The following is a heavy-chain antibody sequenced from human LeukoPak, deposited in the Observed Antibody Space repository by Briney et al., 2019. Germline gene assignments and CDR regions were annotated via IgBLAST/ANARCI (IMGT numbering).Heavy chain of an antibody. CDR1: GFTFTNAW. V-gene: IGHV3-15*01. CDR3: TTAQYSGSYWTFDY. D-gene: IGHD1-26*01. CDR2: VKSKTDGGTT. Sequence: GGSLRLSCTASGFTFTNAWMNWVRQVPGKGPEWVGRVKSKTDGGTTDYAAPVRGRFTISRDDSKNTLYLQMNSLQTEDTAMYYCTTAQYSGSYWTFDYWGQGTLVTVSS. J-gene: IGHJ4*02.